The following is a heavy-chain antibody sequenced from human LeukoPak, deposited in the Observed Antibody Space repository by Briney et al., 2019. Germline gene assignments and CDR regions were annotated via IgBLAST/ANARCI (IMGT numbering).Heavy chain of an antibody. D-gene: IGHD4-11*01. CDR2: IDYSGSI. CDR3: VRSEIDDYSKY. V-gene: IGHV4-38-2*02. J-gene: IGHJ4*02. Sequence: SETLSLTCTVSGYRLSSGYHWGWIRQTPGKGLEWLGGIDYSGSIYDNPSLRSRVTISLDTSKNQVYLKVNSVTAADTAVYYCVRSEIDDYSKYWGQRTLVIVSS. CDR1: GYRLSSGYH.